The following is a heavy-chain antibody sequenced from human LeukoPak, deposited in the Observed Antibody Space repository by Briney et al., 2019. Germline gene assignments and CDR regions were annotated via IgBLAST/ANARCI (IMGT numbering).Heavy chain of an antibody. CDR2: INAGNGNT. Sequence: ASVKVSCKSSGYTFTSYAMHWVRQAPGQRLEWMGWINAGNGNTKYSQKFQGRVTITRDTSASTAYMELSSLRSEDTAVYYCARDPGNLDPSLDYWGQGTLVTVSS. V-gene: IGHV1-3*01. CDR1: GYTFTSYA. CDR3: ARDPGNLDPSLDY. D-gene: IGHD3/OR15-3a*01. J-gene: IGHJ4*02.